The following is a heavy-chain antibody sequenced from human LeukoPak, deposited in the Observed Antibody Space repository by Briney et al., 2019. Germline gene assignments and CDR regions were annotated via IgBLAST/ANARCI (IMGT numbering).Heavy chain of an antibody. CDR3: ARGGPYYYGSGSYLFDP. V-gene: IGHV4-61*02. Sequence: PSETLSLTCTVSGGSISSGSYYWSWIRQPAGKGLEWIGRIYTSGSTNYNPSLKSRVTISVDTSKNQFSLKLSSVTAADTAVYYCARGGPYYYGSGSYLFDPWGQGTLVTVSS. D-gene: IGHD3-10*01. CDR2: IYTSGST. CDR1: GGSISSGSYY. J-gene: IGHJ5*02.